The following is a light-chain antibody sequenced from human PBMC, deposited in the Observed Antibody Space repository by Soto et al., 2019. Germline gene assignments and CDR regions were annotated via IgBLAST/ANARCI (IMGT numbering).Light chain of an antibody. V-gene: IGLV1-44*01. CDR2: TNN. Sequence: QSALTQPPSASGTPGQRVTISCSGSSSNIGSNTVNWYQQLTGTAPKLLIYTNNQRPSGVPDRFSGSKSGTSASLAISWLQSEDEADYYCAEWDDSLNGYVFGTGTKVTVL. CDR1: SSNIGSNT. CDR3: AEWDDSLNGYV. J-gene: IGLJ1*01.